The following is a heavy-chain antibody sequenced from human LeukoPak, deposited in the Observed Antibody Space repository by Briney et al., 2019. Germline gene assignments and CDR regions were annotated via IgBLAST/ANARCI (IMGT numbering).Heavy chain of an antibody. CDR2: IYYSGST. J-gene: IGHJ5*02. CDR1: GGSISSYY. Sequence: SETLSLTCAVSGGSISSYYWSWIRQPPAQGLGLIGYIYYSGSTNYNPSLKSLVTISVDTSKNQFSLKLSSVTAADTAVYYCARGLSLRYFTSWGQGALVTVSS. D-gene: IGHD3-9*01. CDR3: ARGLSLRYFTS. V-gene: IGHV4-59*01.